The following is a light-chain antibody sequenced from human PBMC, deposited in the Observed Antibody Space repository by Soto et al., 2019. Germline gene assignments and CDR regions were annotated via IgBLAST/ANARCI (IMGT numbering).Light chain of an antibody. CDR1: RGINSA. Sequence: AIQLTQSPSSLSASVGDRVTITCRASRGINSALAWYHQKPGKAPNLLIYDASSLESGVPSRFSGSGSGTDFTLTISSLQPEDFATYYCQQFNSYPFTFGPGIKVDIK. J-gene: IGKJ3*01. CDR2: DAS. V-gene: IGKV1-13*02. CDR3: QQFNSYPFT.